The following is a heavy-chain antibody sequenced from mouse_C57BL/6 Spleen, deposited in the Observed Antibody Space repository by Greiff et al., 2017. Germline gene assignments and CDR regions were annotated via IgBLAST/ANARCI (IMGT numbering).Heavy chain of an antibody. CDR3: ARSVYEGIDY. J-gene: IGHJ2*01. Sequence: VQLQQSGPELVKPGASVKISCKASGYAFSSSWMNWVKQRPGKGLEWIGRIYPGDGDTNYNGKFKGKATLTADKSSSTAYMQLSSLTSEDSAVYFCARSVYEGIDYWGQGTTLTVSS. V-gene: IGHV1-82*01. CDR2: IYPGDGDT. CDR1: GYAFSSSW. D-gene: IGHD2-3*01.